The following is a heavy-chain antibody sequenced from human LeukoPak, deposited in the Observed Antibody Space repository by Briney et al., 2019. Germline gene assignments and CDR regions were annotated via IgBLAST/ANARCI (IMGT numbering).Heavy chain of an antibody. CDR1: GDSVSSSSPA. Sequence: SQTLSLTCVISGDSVSSSSPAWNWIRLSPSRGLEWLARTYYRSTWYNDYAVSVRGRITINPDKSRNQFSLQLNSVTPEDTAVYYCARRGVLDPGSFDFWGQGTLVTVSS. CDR2: TYYRSTWYN. CDR3: ARRGVLDPGSFDF. V-gene: IGHV6-1*01. J-gene: IGHJ3*01. D-gene: IGHD1-1*01.